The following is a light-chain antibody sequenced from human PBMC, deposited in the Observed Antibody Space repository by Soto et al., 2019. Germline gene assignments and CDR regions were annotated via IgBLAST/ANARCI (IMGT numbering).Light chain of an antibody. J-gene: IGKJ1*01. CDR1: QSDNNW. CDR3: LQYASFSWT. V-gene: IGKV1-5*01. Sequence: DIQMTQSPSTLSASVGDRVTITCRASQSDNNWLAWYQQKPGNAPNLLIYDASSLESGVPSRFSGSGSGTEFTLTISSLQLDDFATYYCLQYASFSWTFGHGTKVEI. CDR2: DAS.